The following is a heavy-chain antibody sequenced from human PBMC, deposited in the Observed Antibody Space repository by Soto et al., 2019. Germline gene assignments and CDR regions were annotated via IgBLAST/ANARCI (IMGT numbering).Heavy chain of an antibody. CDR3: AKNGDFDYDAFDV. V-gene: IGHV3-23*01. Sequence: PGGSLRLSCAASDSTIRRYAMSWVRQAPGKGLEWVSGITGNSARIYHADSVRGRFTISGDNSKNTLYLQMDTLRAEDTAIYYCAKNGDFDYDAFDVWGQGTVVTVSS. D-gene: IGHD3-16*01. CDR1: DSTIRRYA. J-gene: IGHJ3*01. CDR2: ITGNSARI.